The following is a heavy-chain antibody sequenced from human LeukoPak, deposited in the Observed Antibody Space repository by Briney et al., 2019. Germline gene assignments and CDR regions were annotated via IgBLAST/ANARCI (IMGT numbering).Heavy chain of an antibody. CDR2: IDSNSNFM. D-gene: IGHD2-2*01. V-gene: IGHV3-21*01. Sequence: GGSLRLSCAASGFTFGLYSMTWVRQAPGKGLEWVSLIDSNSNFMNYADSVKGRFTISRDNAKNSLYLQMNSLRAEDTAVYYCARGWETGYQLLPPYYYYYYMDVWGKGTTVTVSS. CDR3: ARGWETGYQLLPPYYYYYYMDV. J-gene: IGHJ6*03. CDR1: GFTFGLYS.